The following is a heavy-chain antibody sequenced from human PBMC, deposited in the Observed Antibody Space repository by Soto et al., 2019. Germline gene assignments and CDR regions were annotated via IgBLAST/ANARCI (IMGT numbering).Heavy chain of an antibody. J-gene: IGHJ6*02. Sequence: GGSLRLSCVASRFTFTSYAMSWVRQAPGKGLEWVAAISASGSTYYTDSVKGRFTISRDDSKNTVYLQMNSLRAEDTAVYYCARDPPVTTDYGLDVWGQGTTVTVSS. CDR3: ARDPPVTTDYGLDV. CDR1: RFTFTSYA. CDR2: ISASGST. V-gene: IGHV3-23*01. D-gene: IGHD4-17*01.